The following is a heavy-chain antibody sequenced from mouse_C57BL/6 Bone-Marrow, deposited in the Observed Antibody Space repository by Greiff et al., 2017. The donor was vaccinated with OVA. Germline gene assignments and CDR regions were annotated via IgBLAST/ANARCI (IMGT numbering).Heavy chain of an antibody. Sequence: EVQLVESGGDLVKPGGSLKLSCAASGFTFSSYGMSWVRQTPDKRLEWVATISSGGSYTYYPDSVKGRFTISRDNAKNTLYLQMSSLKSEDTAMYYCARWGTAQATLFDYWGQGTTLTVSS. CDR3: ARWGTAQATLFDY. J-gene: IGHJ2*01. D-gene: IGHD3-2*02. CDR2: ISSGGSYT. CDR1: GFTFSSYG. V-gene: IGHV5-6*01.